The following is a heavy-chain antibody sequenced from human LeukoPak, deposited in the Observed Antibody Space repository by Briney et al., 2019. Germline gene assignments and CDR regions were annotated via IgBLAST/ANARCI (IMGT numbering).Heavy chain of an antibody. CDR1: GGTFISYA. CDR3: ARASGLTVTTFDY. CDR2: IIPIFGTA. Sequence: ASVKVSCKASGGTFISYAISWVRQAPGQGLEWMGGIIPIFGTANYAQKFQGRVTITADESTSTAYMELSSLRFEDTAVYYCARASGLTVTTFDYWGQGTLVTVSS. J-gene: IGHJ4*02. D-gene: IGHD4-17*01. V-gene: IGHV1-69*13.